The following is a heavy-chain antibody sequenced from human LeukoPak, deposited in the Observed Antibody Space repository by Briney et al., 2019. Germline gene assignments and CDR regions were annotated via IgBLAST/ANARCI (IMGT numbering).Heavy chain of an antibody. V-gene: IGHV4-38-2*02. CDR3: ARVDFGGYSYGYRFDY. Sequence: SETLSLTCTVSGYSISSGYYWGWIRQPPGKGLEWIGSIYHSGSTYYNPSLKSRVTISVDTSKNQFSLKLSPVTAADTAVYYCARVDFGGYSYGYRFDYWGQGTLVTVSS. D-gene: IGHD5-18*01. J-gene: IGHJ4*02. CDR2: IYHSGST. CDR1: GYSISSGYY.